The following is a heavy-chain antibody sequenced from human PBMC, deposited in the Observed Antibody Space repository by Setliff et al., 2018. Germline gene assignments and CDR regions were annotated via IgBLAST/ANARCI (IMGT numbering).Heavy chain of an antibody. Sequence: GASVKVSCKVSGYTLTELSRHWVRQAPGKGLEWMGGFDPEDGETIYAQKFQGRVTMTEDTSTDTAYMELSSLRSEDTAVYYCARGYCSSTSCSTPRDFDYWGQGTLVTVSS. J-gene: IGHJ4*02. V-gene: IGHV1-24*01. CDR2: FDPEDGET. D-gene: IGHD2-2*02. CDR3: ARGYCSSTSCSTPRDFDY. CDR1: GYTLTELS.